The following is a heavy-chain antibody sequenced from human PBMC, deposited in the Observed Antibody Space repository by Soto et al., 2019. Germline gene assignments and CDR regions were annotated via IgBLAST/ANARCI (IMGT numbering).Heavy chain of an antibody. CDR1: GGSFSGGGYY. D-gene: IGHD3-3*01. CDR3: ARTSIFGVVLNAFDI. CDR2: ISYSGST. V-gene: IGHV4-31*03. J-gene: IGHJ3*02. Sequence: QVQLQESGPGLVKPSQTLSLTCTVSGGSFSGGGYYWSWIRQHPGKVLEWMGSISYSGSTKYQPSLQSRISISVDTSKNQFSLRLTSVTAADTAIYFCARTSIFGVVLNAFDIWGQGTLVTVSS.